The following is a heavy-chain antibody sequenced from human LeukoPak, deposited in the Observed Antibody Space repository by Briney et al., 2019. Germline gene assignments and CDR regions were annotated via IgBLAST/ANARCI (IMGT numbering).Heavy chain of an antibody. J-gene: IGHJ4*02. Sequence: GGSLRLSCAASGFTFSSYAMHWVRQAPGKGLEWVAVISYDGSNKYYADSVKGRFTISRDNSKNTLYLQMNSLRAEDTAVYYCARRSYYYDSSGYYYFDYWGQGTLVTVSP. V-gene: IGHV3-30-3*01. CDR2: ISYDGSNK. CDR1: GFTFSSYA. CDR3: ARRSYYYDSSGYYYFDY. D-gene: IGHD3-22*01.